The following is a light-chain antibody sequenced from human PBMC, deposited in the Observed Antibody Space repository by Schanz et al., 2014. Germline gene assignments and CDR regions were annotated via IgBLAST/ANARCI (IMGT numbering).Light chain of an antibody. CDR3: QQYNNWFSVT. V-gene: IGKV3-20*01. Sequence: EIVLTQSPGTLSLSPGERATLSCRASQSVTSTYLAWYQQKPGQAPRLLIYGASRRAAGIPDRFSGSGSGTDFSLTISRLEPEDFAVYYCQQYNNWFSVTFGGGTKVEIK. CDR2: GAS. CDR1: QSVTSTY. J-gene: IGKJ4*01.